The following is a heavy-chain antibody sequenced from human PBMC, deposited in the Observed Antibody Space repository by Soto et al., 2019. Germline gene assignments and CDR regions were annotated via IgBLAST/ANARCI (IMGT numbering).Heavy chain of an antibody. J-gene: IGHJ6*02. D-gene: IGHD2-15*01. CDR1: GGTFSSNA. CDR2: IIPAFGTA. Sequence: QVQLVQSGAEGKNPGSSVKVSCKASGGTFSSNAISWVRQAPGHGLEGMGGIIPAFGTANYSQRFQGRVTITAAASTTTAYMELSGLKSEDTAVYYCGRARRKVVVVSGTPRHYYDGLDVWGQGTTVTVSS. CDR3: GRARRKVVVVSGTPRHYYDGLDV. V-gene: IGHV1-69*13.